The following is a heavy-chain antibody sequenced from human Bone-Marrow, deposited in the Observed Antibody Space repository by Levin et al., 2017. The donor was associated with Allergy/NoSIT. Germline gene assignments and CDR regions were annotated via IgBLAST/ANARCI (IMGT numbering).Heavy chain of an antibody. CDR2: INESGST. CDR1: GSSMSSDYY. Sequence: PGGSLRLSCAVSGSSMSSDYYWGWIRQPPGKGLEWIGNINESGSTKYNPSLKSRVTISVDTSKNQFSLQLNSVTAADTAVYFCAREYYMDVWGKGTTVTVSS. CDR3: AREYYMDV. V-gene: IGHV4-38-2*02. J-gene: IGHJ6*03.